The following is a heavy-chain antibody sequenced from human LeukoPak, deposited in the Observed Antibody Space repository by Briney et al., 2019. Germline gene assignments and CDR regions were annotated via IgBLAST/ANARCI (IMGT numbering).Heavy chain of an antibody. Sequence: PGGSLRLSCAAPGFTVSSNHMSWVRQTPAKGLEWISILYSAGSTFYSDSVKGRFSISRDNSKITLYLQMNSLRAEDTAIYYCATSSGGYGDYVFDFWGQGTLVTVSS. CDR1: GFTVSSNH. CDR3: ATSSGGYGDYVFDF. J-gene: IGHJ4*02. V-gene: IGHV3-53*01. D-gene: IGHD4-17*01. CDR2: LYSAGST.